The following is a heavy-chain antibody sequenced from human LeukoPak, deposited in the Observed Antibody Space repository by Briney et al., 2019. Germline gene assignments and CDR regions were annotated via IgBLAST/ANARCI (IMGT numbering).Heavy chain of an antibody. CDR2: ISGSGSST. J-gene: IGHJ3*02. CDR1: GFTFTTYP. D-gene: IGHD2-8*02. Sequence: PGGSLRLSCPASGFTFTTYPMTWVRRAQGRGLECVSAISGSGSSTYYADSVKGRFTISRDNSKNTLYLQMNSLRAEDTAVYYCAKLLVLDAFDIWGQGTMVTVSS. CDR3: AKLLVLDAFDI. V-gene: IGHV3-23*01.